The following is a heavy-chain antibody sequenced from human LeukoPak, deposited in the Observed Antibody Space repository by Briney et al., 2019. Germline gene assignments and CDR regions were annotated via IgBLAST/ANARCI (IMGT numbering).Heavy chain of an antibody. Sequence: PSETLSLTCTVSGGSISSSSYYWGWIRQPPGKGLEWIGSIYYSGSTYYNPSLKSRVTISVDTSKNQFSLNLSSVTAADTAVYYCARVYVYGSGRIYWGQGTLVTVSS. D-gene: IGHD3-10*01. CDR1: GGSISSSSYY. CDR2: IYYSGST. J-gene: IGHJ4*02. V-gene: IGHV4-39*07. CDR3: ARVYVYGSGRIY.